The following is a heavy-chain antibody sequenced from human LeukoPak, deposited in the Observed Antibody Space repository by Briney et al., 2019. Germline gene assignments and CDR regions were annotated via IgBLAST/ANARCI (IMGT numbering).Heavy chain of an antibody. D-gene: IGHD5-12*01. V-gene: IGHV1-69*04. J-gene: IGHJ4*02. CDR3: ARDRWLSLDY. CDR2: IIPILGIA. Sequence: SVKVSCKASGGTFSSYAIGWVRQAPGHGLEWMRRIIPILGIANYAQKFQGRVTITADKSTSTAYMELSSLRSEDTAVYYCARDRWLSLDYWGQGTLVTVSS. CDR1: GGTFSSYA.